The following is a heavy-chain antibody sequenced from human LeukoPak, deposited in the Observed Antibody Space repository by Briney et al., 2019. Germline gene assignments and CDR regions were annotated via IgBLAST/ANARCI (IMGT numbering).Heavy chain of an antibody. D-gene: IGHD3-22*01. J-gene: IGHJ4*02. V-gene: IGHV1-2*02. Sequence: ASVKVSCKASGYSFTGYCMHWVRQAPGQGLEWMGWINPNSGGTNYAQKFQGRVTMTRDTSISTAYMELSRLRSDDTAVYYCARARPNGLLRAQDGDFDYWGQGTLVTVSS. CDR3: ARARPNGLLRAQDGDFDY. CDR1: GYSFTGYC. CDR2: INPNSGGT.